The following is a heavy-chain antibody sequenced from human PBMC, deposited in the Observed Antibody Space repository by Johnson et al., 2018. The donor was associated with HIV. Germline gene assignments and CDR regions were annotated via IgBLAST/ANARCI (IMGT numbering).Heavy chain of an antibody. CDR3: ATGPLYYYDSNPRIGAFDI. Sequence: VQLVESGGGLVQPGGSLRLSCAASGFTFSSYAMSWGRQAPGKGLEWVSAISGSGGSTGYEDSVKGRFTISRDNSKNTLYLQMNSLSAEDTAVYYCATGPLYYYDSNPRIGAFDIWGQGTMVTVSS. D-gene: IGHD3-22*01. V-gene: IGHV3-23*02. CDR2: ISGSGGST. CDR1: GFTFSSYA. J-gene: IGHJ3*02.